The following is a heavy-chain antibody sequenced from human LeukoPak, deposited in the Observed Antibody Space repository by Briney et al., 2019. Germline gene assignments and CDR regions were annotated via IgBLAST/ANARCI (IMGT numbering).Heavy chain of an antibody. Sequence: GGSLRLSCAAARFKFTNYNMKWVSQAAGKGLVLVSSIHSSSGSISYADSLNGRFTISRDNAKNSLYLQMNSLRAEDTAVYYCARDLALDAFDIWGQGTMVTVSS. V-gene: IGHV3-21*01. J-gene: IGHJ3*02. CDR3: ARDLALDAFDI. CDR2: IHSSSGSI. CDR1: RFKFTNYN.